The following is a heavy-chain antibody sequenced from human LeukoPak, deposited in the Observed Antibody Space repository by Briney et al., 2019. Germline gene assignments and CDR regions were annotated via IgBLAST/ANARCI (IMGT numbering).Heavy chain of an antibody. J-gene: IGHJ5*02. D-gene: IGHD3-10*01. CDR3: AKEGDTMATSYNWFDP. V-gene: IGHV3-23*01. CDR1: GGSISSGGYS. CDR2: ISGSGGST. Sequence: ETLSLTCAVSGGSISSGGYSWSWIRQPPGKGLEWVSAISGSGGSTYYADSVKGRFTISRDNSKNTLYLQMNSLRAEDTAVYYCAKEGDTMATSYNWFDPWGQGTLVTVSS.